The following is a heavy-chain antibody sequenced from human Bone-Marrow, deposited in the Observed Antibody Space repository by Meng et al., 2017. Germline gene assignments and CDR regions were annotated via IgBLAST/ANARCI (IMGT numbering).Heavy chain of an antibody. D-gene: IGHD2-15*01. CDR3: ARDRGGIDY. CDR1: GFTFSSYA. J-gene: IGHJ4*02. CDR2: ISYDGSNK. Sequence: QVQLVEAGGGVVQPGRSLGLSCAASGFTFSSYAMHWVRQAPGKGLGWVAVISYDGSNKYYADSVKGRFTISRDNSKNTLYLQMNSLRAEDTAVYYCARDRGGIDYWGQGTLVTVSS. V-gene: IGHV3-30*01.